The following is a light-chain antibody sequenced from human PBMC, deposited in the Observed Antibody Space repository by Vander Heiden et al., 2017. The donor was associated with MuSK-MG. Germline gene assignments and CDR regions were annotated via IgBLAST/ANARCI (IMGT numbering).Light chain of an antibody. CDR1: QSVSSY. CDR3: QQHSNWPKVT. Sequence: EIVLTPSPATLSLSPGERATLSCRASQSVSSYLAWYQQKPGQAPRLLIYDASNRDTSIPARFSGSGDGKDFTLTISSREQEDFAVYYCQQHSNWPKVTFGHGTKVDIK. CDR2: DAS. V-gene: IGKV3-11*01. J-gene: IGKJ3*01.